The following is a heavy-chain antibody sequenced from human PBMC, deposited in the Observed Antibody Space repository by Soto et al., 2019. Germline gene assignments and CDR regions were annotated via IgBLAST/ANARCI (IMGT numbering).Heavy chain of an antibody. V-gene: IGHV1-69*01. Sequence: QVQLVQSGAEVKKPGSSVKVSCKASGGTFSSYAISWVRQAPGQGLEWMGGIIPIFGTANYAQKFQGRVTITADESTSTAYMELSILRSEDTAVYYCARSGYSGYDLSEIDYWGQGTLVTVSS. CDR1: GGTFSSYA. D-gene: IGHD5-12*01. CDR3: ARSGYSGYDLSEIDY. CDR2: IIPIFGTA. J-gene: IGHJ4*02.